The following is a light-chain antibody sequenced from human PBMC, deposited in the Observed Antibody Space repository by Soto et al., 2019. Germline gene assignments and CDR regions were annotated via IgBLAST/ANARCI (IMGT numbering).Light chain of an antibody. V-gene: IGKV3-11*01. CDR2: DAS. CDR3: QQRSNWPTIT. Sequence: EIVLTQSPGTLSLSPGERPTLSCRASQSVSSNYLVWYQQKPGRAPRLLIYDASNRATGIPARFSGSGSGTDFTLTISSLEPEDFAVYYCQQRSNWPTITFGQGTRLEI. CDR1: QSVSSNY. J-gene: IGKJ5*01.